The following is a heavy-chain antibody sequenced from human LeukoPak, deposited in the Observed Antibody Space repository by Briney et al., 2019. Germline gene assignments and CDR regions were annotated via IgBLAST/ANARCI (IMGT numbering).Heavy chain of an antibody. V-gene: IGHV4-59*02. Sequence: PSETLSLTCTVSGGSVTGYYWSWLRQSPGKGLEWIAYIHYTGSTDYNPSLKSRVSVSVDTSRNQFSMRLSSVTAADTAVYYCARRAADTNGYYPCWGQGTLVTVSS. D-gene: IGHD3-22*01. CDR1: GGSVTGYY. J-gene: IGHJ4*02. CDR2: IHYTGST. CDR3: ARRAADTNGYYPC.